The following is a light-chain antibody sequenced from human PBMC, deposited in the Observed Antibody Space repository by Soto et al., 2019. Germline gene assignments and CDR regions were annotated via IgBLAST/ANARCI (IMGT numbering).Light chain of an antibody. V-gene: IGKV3-15*01. CDR3: LQYHNLWA. Sequence: EIVLTQSPGTLSLSPGETATLSCRASQTVNSDYLAWFQQRPGQAPRLLIYRASTRATGVPARFSGSGSGTEFTLTISSLQSEDFTVYSCLQYHNLWAFGQGTKVEI. J-gene: IGKJ1*01. CDR1: QTVNSD. CDR2: RAS.